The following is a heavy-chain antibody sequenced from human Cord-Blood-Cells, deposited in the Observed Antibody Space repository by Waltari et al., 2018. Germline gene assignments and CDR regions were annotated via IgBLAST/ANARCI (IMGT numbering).Heavy chain of an antibody. CDR2: IKQDGSEK. CDR1: GFTVSSYW. Sequence: EVQLVEAGGGLVQPGGSLRLSCAASGFTVSSYWMSWVRQAPGKGLEWVANIKQDGSEKYYVDSVKGRFTISRDNAKNSLYLQMNSLRAEDTAVYYCARDWARGNYWGQGTLVTVSS. J-gene: IGHJ4*02. CDR3: ARDWARGNY. V-gene: IGHV3-7*01. D-gene: IGHD3-16*01.